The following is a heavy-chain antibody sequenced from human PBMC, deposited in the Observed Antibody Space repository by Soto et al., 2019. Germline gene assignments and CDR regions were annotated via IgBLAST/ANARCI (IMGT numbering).Heavy chain of an antibody. V-gene: IGHV3-9*01. CDR2: ISWNSGSI. J-gene: IGHJ3*02. Sequence: PGGSLRLSCAASGFTCDDYAMHWVRQAPGKGLEWVSGISWNSGSIGYADSVKGRFTISRDNAKNSLYLQMNSLRAEDTALYYCAKDSTTVTTRLAFDIWGQGTMVTVSS. D-gene: IGHD4-17*01. CDR1: GFTCDDYA. CDR3: AKDSTTVTTRLAFDI.